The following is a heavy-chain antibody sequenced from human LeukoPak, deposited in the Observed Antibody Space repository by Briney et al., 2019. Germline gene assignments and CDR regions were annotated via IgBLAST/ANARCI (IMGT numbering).Heavy chain of an antibody. V-gene: IGHV3-15*01. J-gene: IGHJ4*02. CDR1: GITFTNAW. CDR2: IKSKPDGGTT. Sequence: GGSLRLSCAVSGITFTNAWMSWARQAPGKGLEWVGRIKSKPDGGTTDYAAPVKDRFTISRDDSKNTLYLKMNRLRTEDTPVYFFVPHTRGRWDWGQGTLVTVSS. D-gene: IGHD3-3*01. CDR3: VPHTRGRWD.